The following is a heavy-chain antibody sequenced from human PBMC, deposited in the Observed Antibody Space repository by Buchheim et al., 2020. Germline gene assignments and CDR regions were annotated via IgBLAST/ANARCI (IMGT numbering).Heavy chain of an antibody. CDR1: GYTFGSHW. V-gene: IGHV5-10-1*03. D-gene: IGHD3-3*01. CDR3: ARGFTMSTSWFDP. Sequence: EVQLVQSGAEVKKPGESLRISCKGVGYTFGSHWITWVRQMPGRGLECMGRIDPANSYTDYSPSFHGHVIISGDKSISTVYLQWDSLKASDTAMYFCARGFTMSTSWFDPWGQGTL. J-gene: IGHJ5*02. CDR2: IDPANSYT.